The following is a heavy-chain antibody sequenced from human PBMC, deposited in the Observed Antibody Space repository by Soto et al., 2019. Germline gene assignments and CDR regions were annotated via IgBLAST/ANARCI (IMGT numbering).Heavy chain of an antibody. CDR1: GGTFSSYA. Sequence: QVQLVQSGAEVKKPGSSVKASCKASGGTFSSYAISWVRQAPGQGLEWMGGIIPIFGTANYAQKFQGRVTITADESTSTAYMELSSLRSEDTAVYYCARQEWLAAAGFVGGQYYYGMDVWGQGTTVTVSS. CDR3: ARQEWLAAAGFVGGQYYYGMDV. CDR2: IIPIFGTA. D-gene: IGHD6-13*01. J-gene: IGHJ6*02. V-gene: IGHV1-69*01.